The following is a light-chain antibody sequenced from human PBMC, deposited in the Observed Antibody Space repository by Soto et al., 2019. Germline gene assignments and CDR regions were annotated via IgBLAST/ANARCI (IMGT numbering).Light chain of an antibody. J-gene: IGKJ1*01. CDR3: QQYNSYSPT. CDR1: QSISSW. Sequence: DIQMTQSPSTLSASVGDRVTITCRASQSISSWWAWYQQKPGKAPKLLIYKASSLESGVPSRFSGIGSGTEFTLTIRSRQPEDFATYYCQQYNSYSPTFGQGTKVDIK. CDR2: KAS. V-gene: IGKV1-5*03.